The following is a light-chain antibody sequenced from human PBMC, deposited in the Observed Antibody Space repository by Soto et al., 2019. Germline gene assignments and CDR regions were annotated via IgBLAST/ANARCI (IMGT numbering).Light chain of an antibody. V-gene: IGLV2-8*01. J-gene: IGLJ2*01. Sequence: QSALTQPTSASGAPGQSVTIPCTGTGIDVYDYNYVSLYQQHPGKVPKLIIYEVNKRPSGVPDRFSGSKSGSTASLTVSGLQAEDEADYYCSSFAVSPVVFGGGTKLTVL. CDR2: EVN. CDR3: SSFAVSPVV. CDR1: GIDVYDYNY.